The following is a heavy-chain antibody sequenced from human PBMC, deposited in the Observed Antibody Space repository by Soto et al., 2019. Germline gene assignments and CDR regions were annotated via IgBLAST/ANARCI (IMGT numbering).Heavy chain of an antibody. CDR3: AREGTAGRPLDY. J-gene: IGHJ4*02. V-gene: IGHV4-4*07. D-gene: IGHD1-1*01. CDR2: MYTSGSS. Sequence: KSSETLSLTCTVSGGSISSHFWSWIRQPAGKGLEWIGRMYTSGSSNYNPSLKSRVTMSVDTSKNLFSLNLTSVTAADTAVYYCAREGTAGRPLDYWGQGTLVTVSS. CDR1: GGSISSHF.